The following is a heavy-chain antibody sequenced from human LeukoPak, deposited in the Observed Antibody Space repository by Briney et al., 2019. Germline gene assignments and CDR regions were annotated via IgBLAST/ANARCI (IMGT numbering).Heavy chain of an antibody. V-gene: IGHV1-69*04. CDR3: ASFHGDSYGSELPDY. D-gene: IGHD5-18*01. CDR2: IIPILGIA. J-gene: IGHJ4*02. CDR1: GGTFSSYA. Sequence: GASVKVSCKAPGGTFSSYAISWVRQAPGQGLEWMGRIIPILGIANYAQKFQGRVTITADKSTSTAYMELSSLRSEDTAVYYCASFHGDSYGSELPDYWGQGTLVTVSS.